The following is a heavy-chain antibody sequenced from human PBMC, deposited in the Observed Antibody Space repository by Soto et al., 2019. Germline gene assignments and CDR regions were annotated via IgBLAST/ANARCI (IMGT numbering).Heavy chain of an antibody. CDR1: GFTFSSYA. V-gene: IGHV3-23*01. CDR3: AKARSTYYYDSSAFEY. D-gene: IGHD3-22*01. J-gene: IGHJ4*02. CDR2: ISGSGGST. Sequence: PGGSLRLSCAASGFTFSSYAMSWVRQAPGKGLEWVSAISGSGGSTYYADSVKGRFTISRDNSKNTLYLQMNSLRAEDTAVYYCAKARSTYYYDSSAFEYWGQGTLVTVSS.